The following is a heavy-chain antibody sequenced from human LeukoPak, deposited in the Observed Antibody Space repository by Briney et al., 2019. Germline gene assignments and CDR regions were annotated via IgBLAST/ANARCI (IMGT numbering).Heavy chain of an antibody. J-gene: IGHJ4*02. CDR2: IYYSGST. V-gene: IGHV4-59*01. CDR1: GGSISSYY. Sequence: PSETLSLTCTVSGGSISSYYWSWIRQPPGKGLEWIGYIYYSGSTNYNPSLKSRVTISVDTSKNQFSLKLSSVTAADTAVYYCARGGGIVGATYDYWGQGTPVTVSS. CDR3: ARGGGIVGATYDY. D-gene: IGHD1-26*01.